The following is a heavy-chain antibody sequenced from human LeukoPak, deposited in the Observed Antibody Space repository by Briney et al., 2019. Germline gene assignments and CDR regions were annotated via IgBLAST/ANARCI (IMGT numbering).Heavy chain of an antibody. Sequence: SETLSLTCTVSGGSISSSSYYWGWIRQPPGKGLERIGSIYYSGSTYYNPSLKSRVTISVDTSKNQFSLKLSSVTAADTAVYYCARRSGTNRRRGRPFDYWGQGTLVTVSS. CDR2: IYYSGST. CDR3: ARRSGTNRRRGRPFDY. D-gene: IGHD3-10*01. CDR1: GGSISSSSYY. J-gene: IGHJ4*02. V-gene: IGHV4-39*01.